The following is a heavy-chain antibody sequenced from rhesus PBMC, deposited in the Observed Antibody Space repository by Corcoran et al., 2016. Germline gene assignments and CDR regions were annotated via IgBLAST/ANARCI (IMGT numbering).Heavy chain of an antibody. V-gene: IGHV4-99*02. CDR1: GYSISSGYY. Sequence: QVQLQESGPGLVKPSETLSLTCAVSGYSISSGYYWGWVRQPPGKGLEWIGHISGGGIVYHKPSLKRRVTISRDTSKNQFSLKLTSATAADTAVYYCARDDWGSFDYWGQGVLVTVSS. J-gene: IGHJ4*01. D-gene: IGHD7-45*01. CDR3: ARDDWGSFDY. CDR2: ISGGGIV.